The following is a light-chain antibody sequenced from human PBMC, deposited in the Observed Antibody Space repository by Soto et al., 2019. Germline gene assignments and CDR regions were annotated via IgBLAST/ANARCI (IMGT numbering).Light chain of an antibody. CDR2: GAS. CDR3: QQYNNWPPWT. J-gene: IGKJ1*01. V-gene: IGKV3D-15*01. Sequence: EMVLTRSPGTLSLSPVEIAAVSVRAIQSVTNNFLAWYQQKPGQAPRLLIYGASSRATGIPDRFSGSGSGTEFTLTISSLQSEDFAVYYCQQYNNWPPWTFGQGTKVDIK. CDR1: QSVTNN.